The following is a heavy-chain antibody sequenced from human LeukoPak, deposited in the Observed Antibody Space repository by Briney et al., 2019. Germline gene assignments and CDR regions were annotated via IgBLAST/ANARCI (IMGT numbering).Heavy chain of an antibody. J-gene: IGHJ4*02. V-gene: IGHV4-34*01. CDR1: GGSFSGYY. Sequence: KPSETLSLTCAVYGGSFSGYYWSWIRQPPGKGLEWIGEINHSGSTNYNPSLKSRVTISVDTSKNQFSLKLSSVTAADTAVYYCARGSGLRYFDWSKYYFDYWGQGTLVTVSS. CDR3: ARGSGLRYFDWSKYYFDY. D-gene: IGHD3-9*01. CDR2: INHSGST.